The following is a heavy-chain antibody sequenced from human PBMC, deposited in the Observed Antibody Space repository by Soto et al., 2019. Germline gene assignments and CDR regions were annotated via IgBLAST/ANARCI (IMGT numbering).Heavy chain of an antibody. Sequence: SETLSLTCTVSGASINSGGYYWSWVRQLPGKGLEWIGYVYFSGSTYYNPSLESRVSISLDTSQNQFSLKLTSVSAADTAVYYCASGDAWGVLLACWGQGTLVTVSS. CDR3: ASGDAWGVLLAC. CDR1: GASINSGGYY. CDR2: VYFSGST. D-gene: IGHD2-21*02. J-gene: IGHJ4*02. V-gene: IGHV4-31*03.